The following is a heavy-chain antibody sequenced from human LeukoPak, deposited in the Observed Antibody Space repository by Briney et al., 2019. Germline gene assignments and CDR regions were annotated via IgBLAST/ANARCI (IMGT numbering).Heavy chain of an antibody. J-gene: IGHJ4*02. CDR3: TRRGGSYYFDY. Sequence: SETLSLTCAVSGYSISSGYYWGWIRQPPGKGLEWIGSIYHSGSTYYNPSLKSRITISVDTPQNQFSLKLSSVTAADTAVYYCTRRGGSYYFDYWGQGTLVTVSS. CDR1: GYSISSGYY. CDR2: IYHSGST. V-gene: IGHV4-38-2*01. D-gene: IGHD1-26*01.